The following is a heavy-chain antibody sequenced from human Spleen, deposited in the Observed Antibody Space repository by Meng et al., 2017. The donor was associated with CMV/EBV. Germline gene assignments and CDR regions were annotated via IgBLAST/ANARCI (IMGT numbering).Heavy chain of an antibody. J-gene: IGHJ5*02. CDR1: GYTFTSYY. D-gene: IGHD6-13*01. V-gene: IGHV1-46*01. CDR2: INPSGGST. Sequence: ASVKVSCKASGYTFTSYYMHWVRQAPGQGLEWMGIINPSGGSTSYAQKFQGRVTMTRDTSTSTVYMELSSLRSEDTAVYYCARKRIAAADWFDPWGQGTLVTVS. CDR3: ARKRIAAADWFDP.